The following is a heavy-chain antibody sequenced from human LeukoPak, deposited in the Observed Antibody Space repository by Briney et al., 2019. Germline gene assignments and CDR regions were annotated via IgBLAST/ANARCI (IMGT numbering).Heavy chain of an antibody. Sequence: GGSLRLSCAASGFTFSSYEMNWVRQAPGKGLEWVSYISSSGSTIYYADSVKGRFTISRDNAKNSLYLQMNSLRAEDTAVYYCARESGYSSGSDYWGQGTLVTVSS. CDR2: ISSSGSTI. D-gene: IGHD6-19*01. V-gene: IGHV3-48*03. CDR1: GFTFSSYE. CDR3: ARESGYSSGSDY. J-gene: IGHJ4*02.